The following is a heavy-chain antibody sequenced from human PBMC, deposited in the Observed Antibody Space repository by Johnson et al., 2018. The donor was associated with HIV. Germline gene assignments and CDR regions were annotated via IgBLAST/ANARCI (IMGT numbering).Heavy chain of an antibody. CDR2: ISYDGNNK. Sequence: QVQLVESGGGVVQPGTSMRLSCAASGLNFSDYSMHWVRQAPGKGLAWVAVISYDGNNKYYTDSVKGRFTISRDNSKNTLYLQMNSLRAEDTAVYYCARGGGYSIAAPSDAFDIWGQGTMVTVSS. V-gene: IGHV3-30-3*01. J-gene: IGHJ3*02. D-gene: IGHD6-6*01. CDR1: GLNFSDYS. CDR3: ARGGGYSIAAPSDAFDI.